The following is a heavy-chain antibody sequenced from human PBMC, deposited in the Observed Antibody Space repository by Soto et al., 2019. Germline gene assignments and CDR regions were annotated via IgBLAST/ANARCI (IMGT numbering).Heavy chain of an antibody. V-gene: IGHV3-33*01. CDR3: ARDWTLYDILTGYLLTWYLDV. CDR2: IWYDGSNK. D-gene: IGHD3-9*01. CDR1: GFTFSSYG. Sequence: GGSLRLSCAASGFTFSSYGMHWVRQAPGKGLEWVAVIWYDGSNKYYADSVKGRFTISRDNSKNTLYLQMNSLRAEDTAVYYCARDWTLYDILTGYLLTWYLDVWAKGTSVTVSS. J-gene: IGHJ6*03.